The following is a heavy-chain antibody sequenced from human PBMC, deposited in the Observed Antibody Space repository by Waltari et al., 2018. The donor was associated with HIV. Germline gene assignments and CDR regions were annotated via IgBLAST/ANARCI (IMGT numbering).Heavy chain of an antibody. CDR2: INPDNGGT. D-gene: IGHD2-15*01. CDR1: GYTFTGSY. V-gene: IGHV1-2*02. J-gene: IGHJ4*02. Sequence: QVQLVQPGAEVKKPGASVKVSCKASGYTFTGSYMHRVRQAPGQGLEWMGLINPDNGGTKYAQKFQGRVTMTRDTSISTAYMELSRLRSDDTAVYYCARDICNGGSCYSYYFDYWGQGTLVTVSS. CDR3: ARDICNGGSCYSYYFDY.